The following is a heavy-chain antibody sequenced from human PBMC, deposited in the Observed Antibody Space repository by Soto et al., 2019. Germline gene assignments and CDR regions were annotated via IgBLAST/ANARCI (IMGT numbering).Heavy chain of an antibody. J-gene: IGHJ5*02. CDR1: GGTFSSYA. V-gene: IGHV1-69*13. CDR3: ARATVEMATISGFDP. D-gene: IGHD5-12*01. Sequence: SVKVSCKASGGTFSSYAISGVRQAPGQGLEWMGGIIPIFGTANYAQKFQGRVTITADESTSTAYMELSSLRSEDTAVYYCARATVEMATISGFDPWGQGTLVTVSS. CDR2: IIPIFGTA.